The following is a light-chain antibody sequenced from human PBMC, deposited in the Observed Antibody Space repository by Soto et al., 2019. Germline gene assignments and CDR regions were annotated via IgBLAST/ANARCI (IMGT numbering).Light chain of an antibody. CDR1: QDVSTT. Sequence: EIVVTQSPATLSVSPGXTATLSCRASQDVSTTLAWYQHKPGQAPRLLIYGASTRATGIPARFSGSGSGTEFTLTISSLQSEDFAVYYCQQYNNWPPWTFGQGTKVDIK. J-gene: IGKJ1*01. CDR3: QQYNNWPPWT. CDR2: GAS. V-gene: IGKV3-15*01.